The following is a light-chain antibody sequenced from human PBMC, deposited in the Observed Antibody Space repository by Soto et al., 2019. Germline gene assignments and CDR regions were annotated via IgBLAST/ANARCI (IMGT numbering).Light chain of an antibody. CDR1: QGISSY. V-gene: IGKV1-9*01. CDR3: QQLNSYDIT. Sequence: IQLTQSPSSLSASVGDRVTITCRASQGISSYLAWYQQKPGKAPKLLIYAASTLHSGVPSRFSGSGSVTDFTLTVSSLQPEDFATYYCQQLNSYDITFGQGTRLEIK. CDR2: AAS. J-gene: IGKJ5*01.